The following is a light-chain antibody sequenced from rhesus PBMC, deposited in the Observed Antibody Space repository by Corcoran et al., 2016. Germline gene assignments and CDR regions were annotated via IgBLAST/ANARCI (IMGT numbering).Light chain of an antibody. CDR3: LQYSSSPLT. Sequence: DIQMTQSPSSLSASVGDTVTITCRASQSISSWLDWYQQKPGKSPKFLIYKASRLQSGVPSRFSGSGSGTDFTLTISSLQPDDFATYYCLQYSSSPLTFGGGTKVEIK. J-gene: IGKJ4*01. V-gene: IGKV1-22*01. CDR2: KAS. CDR1: QSISSW.